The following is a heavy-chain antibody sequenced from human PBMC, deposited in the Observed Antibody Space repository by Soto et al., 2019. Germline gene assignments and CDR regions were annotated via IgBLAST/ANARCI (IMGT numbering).Heavy chain of an antibody. CDR3: ARGGLEPVDY. J-gene: IGHJ4*02. D-gene: IGHD1-1*01. V-gene: IGHV3-74*01. CDR2: INTDGSVT. Sequence: GGSLRLSCSVSGFTFSSYWMHWVRQAPGKGLVWVSRINTDGSVTTYADSVKGRFTISRDNAKHTLYLQMNSLRADDTAVYYCARGGLEPVDYWGQGTLVTVSS. CDR1: GFTFSSYW.